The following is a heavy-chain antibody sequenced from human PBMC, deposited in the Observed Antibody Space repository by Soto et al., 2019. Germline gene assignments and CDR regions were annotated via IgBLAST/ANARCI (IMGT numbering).Heavy chain of an antibody. V-gene: IGHV1-69*13. D-gene: IGHD3-3*01. Sequence: SVKVSCKASGGTFSSCAISWVRQAPGQGLEWMGGIIPIFGTANYAQKFQGRVTITADESTSTAYMELSSLRSEDTAVYYCARAYDFWSGYYNWFDPWGQGTLVTVSS. J-gene: IGHJ5*02. CDR2: IIPIFGTA. CDR3: ARAYDFWSGYYNWFDP. CDR1: GGTFSSCA.